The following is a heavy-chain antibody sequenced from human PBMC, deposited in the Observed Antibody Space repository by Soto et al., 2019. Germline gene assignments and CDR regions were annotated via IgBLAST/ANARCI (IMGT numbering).Heavy chain of an antibody. Sequence: QVQLVQSGAEVKKPGASVKVSCKASGYTFTSYAMHWVRQAPGQRLEWMGWINAGNGNTKYSQKFQGRFTITRDTSASTAYMEVSSLRSEDTAVYYCARGDYYDIHDYWGQGTLVTVSS. V-gene: IGHV1-3*01. CDR2: INAGNGNT. CDR3: ARGDYYDIHDY. D-gene: IGHD3-22*01. CDR1: GYTFTSYA. J-gene: IGHJ4*02.